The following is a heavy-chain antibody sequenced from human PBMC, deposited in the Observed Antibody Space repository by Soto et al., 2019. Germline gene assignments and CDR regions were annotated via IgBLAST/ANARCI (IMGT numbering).Heavy chain of an antibody. V-gene: IGHV4-59*01. Sequence: SETLSLTCTVAGGSISSYDWSWIRQPPGKRLEWIGYIYYSGSTNYNPSLKSRVTISVDTSKNQFSLKLSSVTAADTAVYYCARGIQLWPITYYFEYWGQGTLVTVSS. CDR3: ARGIQLWPITYYFEY. D-gene: IGHD5-18*01. J-gene: IGHJ4*02. CDR2: IYYSGST. CDR1: GGSISSYD.